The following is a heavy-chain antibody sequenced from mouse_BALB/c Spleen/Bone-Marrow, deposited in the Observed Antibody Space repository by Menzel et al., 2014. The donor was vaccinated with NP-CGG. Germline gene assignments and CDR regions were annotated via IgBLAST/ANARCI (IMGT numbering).Heavy chain of an antibody. CDR1: GFTFSSYG. V-gene: IGHV5-6*02. J-gene: IGHJ4*01. CDR3: ARHQRYYAMDY. CDR2: ISNGGSNT. Sequence: EVMLVESGGDLVKPGGSLKLSCAASGFTFSSYGMSWGRQTPDKRLEWVATISNGGSNTYYPDSVKGRFTISRDNAKNTLYLQMSSLKSEDTAMYYCARHQRYYAMDYWGQGTSVTVSS.